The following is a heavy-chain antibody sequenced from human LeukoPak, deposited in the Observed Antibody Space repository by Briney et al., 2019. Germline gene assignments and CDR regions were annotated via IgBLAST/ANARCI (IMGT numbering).Heavy chain of an antibody. J-gene: IGHJ5*02. CDR3: ARDQITIFGVVIPFDP. CDR2: IYHTGST. CDR1: GYSIISGYY. Sequence: PSETLSLTCTVSGYSIISGYYWGWIRQPPGKGLEWIGAIYHTGSTYYTPSLKSRVTISVDTSKNQFSLKLSSVTAADTAVYYCARDQITIFGVVIPFDPWGQGTLVTVSS. V-gene: IGHV4-38-2*02. D-gene: IGHD3-3*01.